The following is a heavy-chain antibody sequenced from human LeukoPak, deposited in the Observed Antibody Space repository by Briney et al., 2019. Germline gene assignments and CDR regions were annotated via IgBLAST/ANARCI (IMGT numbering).Heavy chain of an antibody. Sequence: SETLSLTCAVYGGSFSGYYWSWIRQPPGKGLEWIGEINHSGSTNYNPSLKSRVTISADTSKNQFSLKLSSVTAADTAVYYCARHHDYVWGSYRYLPWFDPWGQGTLVTVSS. CDR3: ARHHDYVWGSYRYLPWFDP. CDR2: INHSGST. V-gene: IGHV4-34*01. J-gene: IGHJ5*02. CDR1: GGSFSGYY. D-gene: IGHD3-16*02.